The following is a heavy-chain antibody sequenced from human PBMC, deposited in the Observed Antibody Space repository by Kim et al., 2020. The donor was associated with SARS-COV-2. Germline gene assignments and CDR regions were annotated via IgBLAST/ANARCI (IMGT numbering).Heavy chain of an antibody. CDR2: IIPILGIA. CDR1: GGTFSSYA. V-gene: IGHV1-69*04. Sequence: SVKVSCKASGGTFSSYAISWVRQAPGQGLEWMGRIIPILGIANYAQKFQGRVTITADKSTSTAYMELSSLRSEDTAVYYCAIRVSTKGADFDYWGQGTLVTVSS. J-gene: IGHJ4*02. D-gene: IGHD6-6*01. CDR3: AIRVSTKGADFDY.